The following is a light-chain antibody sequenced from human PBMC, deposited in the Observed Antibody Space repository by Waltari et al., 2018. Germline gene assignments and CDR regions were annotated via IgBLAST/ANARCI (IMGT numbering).Light chain of an antibody. CDR3: AVWDDSLNGRV. Sequence: QSVLTQPPSASATPGQRVTISCSGRNSNIGSNTVNWYQQLPGTAPKLLIHSNNQRPSGVPDRFSGSKSDTSASLAINGLQSEDEAIYYCAVWDDSLNGRVFGGGTKLAVL. CDR1: NSNIGSNT. J-gene: IGLJ3*02. V-gene: IGLV1-44*01. CDR2: SNN.